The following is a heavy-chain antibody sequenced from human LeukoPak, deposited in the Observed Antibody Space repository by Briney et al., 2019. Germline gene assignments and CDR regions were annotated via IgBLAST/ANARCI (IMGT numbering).Heavy chain of an antibody. J-gene: IGHJ4*02. CDR3: ARVILRYFDWLLQRPLDY. D-gene: IGHD3-9*01. Sequence: GGSLRLSCAASGFIFSSYAMHWVRQAPGKGLEWVAVISYDGSNKYYADSVKGRFTISRDNSKNTLYLQMNSLRAEDTAVYYCARVILRYFDWLLQRPLDYWGQGTLVTVSS. CDR1: GFIFSSYA. V-gene: IGHV3-30*04. CDR2: ISYDGSNK.